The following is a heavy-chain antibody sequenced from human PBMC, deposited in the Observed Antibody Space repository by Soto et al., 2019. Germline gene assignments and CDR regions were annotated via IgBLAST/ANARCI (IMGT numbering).Heavy chain of an antibody. CDR3: ARVFGYSYGPYYYYYYGMDV. J-gene: IGHJ6*02. CDR2: IIPIFGTA. Sequence: GASVKVSCKASGGTFSSYAISWVRQAPGQGLEWMGGIIPIFGTANYAQKFQGRVTITADESASTAYMELSSLRSEDTAAYYCARVFGYSYGPYYYYYYGMDVWGQGTTVTVS. V-gene: IGHV1-69*13. CDR1: GGTFSSYA. D-gene: IGHD5-18*01.